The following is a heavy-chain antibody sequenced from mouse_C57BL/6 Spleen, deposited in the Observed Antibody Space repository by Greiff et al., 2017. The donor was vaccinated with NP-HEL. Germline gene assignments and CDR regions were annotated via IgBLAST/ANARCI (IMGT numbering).Heavy chain of an antibody. CDR3: TRWNYSQSMDY. V-gene: IGHV1-5*01. CDR2: IYPGNSDT. J-gene: IGHJ4*01. D-gene: IGHD2-12*01. Sequence: VQLQQSGTVLARPGASVKMSCKTSGYTFTSYWMHWVKQRPGQGPEWIGAIYPGNSDTSYNQKFKGKAKLTAVTSASTAYMELSSLTNEDSAVYYCTRWNYSQSMDYWGQGTSVTVSS. CDR1: GYTFTSYW.